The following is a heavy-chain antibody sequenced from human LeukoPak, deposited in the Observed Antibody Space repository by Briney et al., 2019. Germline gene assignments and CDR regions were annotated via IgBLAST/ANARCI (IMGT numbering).Heavy chain of an antibody. V-gene: IGHV3-66*01. CDR3: SRGYSNSWY. CDR1: GFTVSSNY. J-gene: IGHJ4*02. Sequence: GGSLRLSCAASGFTVSSNYMSWVRQAPGKGLEWVSVIYSGGSTYYADSVKGRFTISRDNPKDTLYLQMNSLRVEDTAVYYCSRGYSNSWYWGQGIPVTVSP. D-gene: IGHD6-13*01. CDR2: IYSGGST.